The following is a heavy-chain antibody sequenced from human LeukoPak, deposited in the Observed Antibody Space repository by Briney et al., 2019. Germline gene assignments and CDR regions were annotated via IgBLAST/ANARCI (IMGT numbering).Heavy chain of an antibody. CDR1: GYTFTSCG. D-gene: IGHD1-26*01. Sequence: ASVKVSCKASGYTFTSCGINWVRQATGQGLEWMGWMNPNSGNTGYAQKFQGRVTMTRNTSISTAYMELSSLGSEDTAVYYCARSGSFLTLFDYWGQGTLVTVSS. CDR2: MNPNSGNT. V-gene: IGHV1-8*02. J-gene: IGHJ4*02. CDR3: ARSGSFLTLFDY.